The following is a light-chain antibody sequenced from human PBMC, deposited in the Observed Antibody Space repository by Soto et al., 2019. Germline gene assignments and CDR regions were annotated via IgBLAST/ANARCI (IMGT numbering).Light chain of an antibody. CDR3: QQYSTSPRT. V-gene: IGKV3-20*01. J-gene: IGKJ1*01. CDR2: GAS. Sequence: EVVMTQSPATLSVSPGETATLSCTASQSLRATYVAWYQQRPGQAPRLLIYGASFRATGIPARFSGRGSGTDFTLSISRLEPEDFAVYYYQQYSTSPRTFGQGTKVDIK. CDR1: QSLRATY.